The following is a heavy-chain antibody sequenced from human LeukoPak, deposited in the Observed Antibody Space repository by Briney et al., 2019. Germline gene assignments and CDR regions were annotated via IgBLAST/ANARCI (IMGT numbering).Heavy chain of an antibody. Sequence: PGGSLRLFCAASGFTFSSYAMHWVRQAPGKGLEWVAVISYDGSNKYYADSVKGRFTISRDNSKNTLYLQMNSLRAEDTAVYYCASRNWNDVNYWGQGTLVTVSS. V-gene: IGHV3-30*04. CDR1: GFTFSSYA. CDR2: ISYDGSNK. J-gene: IGHJ4*02. D-gene: IGHD1-20*01. CDR3: ASRNWNDVNY.